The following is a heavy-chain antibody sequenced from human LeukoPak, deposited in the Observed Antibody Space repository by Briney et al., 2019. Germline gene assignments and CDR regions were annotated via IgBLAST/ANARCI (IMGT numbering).Heavy chain of an antibody. CDR3: ARAGSSSRWVNDY. CDR1: GYTFTGYY. CDR2: INPNSGGT. D-gene: IGHD6-13*01. J-gene: IGHJ4*02. Sequence: ASVKVSCKASGYTFTGYYMHWVRQAPGQGLECMGWINPNSGGTNYAQKFQGRVTMTRDTSISTAYMELSRLTSDDTAVYYCARAGSSSRWVNDYWGQGTLVTVSS. V-gene: IGHV1-2*02.